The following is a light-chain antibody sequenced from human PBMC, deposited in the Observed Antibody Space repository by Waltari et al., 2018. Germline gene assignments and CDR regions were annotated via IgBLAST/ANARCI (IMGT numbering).Light chain of an antibody. CDR3: LQDYNYPWT. CDR1: QSISGS. J-gene: IGKJ1*01. Sequence: DIQMTQSPSSLSASVGDRVTITCRASQSISGSLNWYQQKPGKAPKLLIYAASSLQRGVPSRFSGSASGTYFTLTISSLQPEDFATYFCLQDYNYPWTFGQGTKVEIK. CDR2: AAS. V-gene: IGKV1-39*01.